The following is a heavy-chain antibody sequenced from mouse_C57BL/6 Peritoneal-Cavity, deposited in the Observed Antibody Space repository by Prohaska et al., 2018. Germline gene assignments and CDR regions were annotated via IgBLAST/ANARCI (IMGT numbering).Heavy chain of an antibody. J-gene: IGHJ2*01. CDR2: IYPSDSET. CDR1: GYTFTSYW. CDR3: AREEGMYYFDY. Sequence: QVQLQQPGAELVRPVSSVKLSCKASGYTFTSYWMDWVKQRPGQGLEWIGNIYPSDSETHYNQKFKDKATLTVDKSSSTAYMQLSSLTSEDSAVYYRAREEGMYYFDYWGQGTTLTVSS. V-gene: IGHV1-61*01.